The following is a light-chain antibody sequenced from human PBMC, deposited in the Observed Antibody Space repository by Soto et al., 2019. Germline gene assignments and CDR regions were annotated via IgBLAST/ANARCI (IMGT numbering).Light chain of an antibody. J-gene: IGKJ1*01. Sequence: DIQMTQSPSSLSASLGESVAIACRASQSISFYLNWYKQKPGKAPKLLISAASSLQSGVPSRVGGSGSGTDFTLTISSLPPEDFATYFCQQSYSTPWTFGQGTKVDIK. CDR3: QQSYSTPWT. V-gene: IGKV1-39*01. CDR1: QSISFY. CDR2: AAS.